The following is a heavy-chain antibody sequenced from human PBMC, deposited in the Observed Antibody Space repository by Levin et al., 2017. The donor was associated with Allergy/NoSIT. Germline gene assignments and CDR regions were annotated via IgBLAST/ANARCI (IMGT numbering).Heavy chain of an antibody. Sequence: SGPTLVKPTQTLTLTCTFSGFSLSTSGMCVSWIRQPPGKALEWLALIDWDDDKCYSTSLKTRLTISKDNSKNQVVLTMTNMDPVDTATYYWARTPREGYGDRPFDYWGQGNLVTVSS. CDR2: IDWDDDK. J-gene: IGHJ4*02. D-gene: IGHD4-17*01. V-gene: IGHV2-70*01. CDR3: ARTPREGYGDRPFDY. CDR1: GFSLSTSGMC.